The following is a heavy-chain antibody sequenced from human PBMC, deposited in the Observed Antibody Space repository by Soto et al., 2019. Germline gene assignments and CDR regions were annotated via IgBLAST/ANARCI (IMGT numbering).Heavy chain of an antibody. CDR2: ISGSGGDT. J-gene: IGHJ1*01. Sequence: GGSLRLSSAASGFTFSSYAMSWVRQAPGKGLEWVSVISGSGGDTYYADSVKGRFTISRDNSKNTLSLQMNSLRAEDTAVYYCAKARGSSTPAPGSYSGQGTLVTVSS. D-gene: IGHD2-2*01. CDR3: AKARGSSTPAPGSY. CDR1: GFTFSSYA. V-gene: IGHV3-23*01.